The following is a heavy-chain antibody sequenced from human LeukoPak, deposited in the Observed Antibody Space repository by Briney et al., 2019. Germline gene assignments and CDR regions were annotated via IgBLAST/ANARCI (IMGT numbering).Heavy chain of an antibody. CDR2: ISWDGGST. CDR1: GFTFDDYA. D-gene: IGHD6-6*01. Sequence: PGGSLRLSCAASGFTFDDYAMHWVRQAPGKGLEWVSLISWDGGSTYYADSVKGRFTISRDNSKNSLYLQMNSLRAEATALYYCAKDGGSIAGWYYYYYMDVWGKGTTVTVSS. CDR3: AKDGGSIAGWYYYYYMDV. J-gene: IGHJ6*03. V-gene: IGHV3-43D*03.